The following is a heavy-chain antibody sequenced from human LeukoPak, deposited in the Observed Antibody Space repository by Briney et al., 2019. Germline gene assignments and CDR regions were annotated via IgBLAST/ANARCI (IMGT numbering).Heavy chain of an antibody. CDR1: GYTFTGYY. Sequence: ASVKVSCKASGYTFTGYYMHWVRQAPGQGLEWMGWISAYNGNTNYAQKLQGRVTMTTDTSTSTAYMELRSLRSDDTAVYYCARVSFSGWHPYDYWGQGTLVTVSS. D-gene: IGHD6-19*01. V-gene: IGHV1-18*04. CDR2: ISAYNGNT. J-gene: IGHJ4*02. CDR3: ARVSFSGWHPYDY.